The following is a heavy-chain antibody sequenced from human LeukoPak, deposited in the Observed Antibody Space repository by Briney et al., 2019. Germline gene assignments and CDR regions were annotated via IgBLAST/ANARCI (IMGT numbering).Heavy chain of an antibody. Sequence: PGGSLRLSCAVSGFTFDDYAMHWVRQESGKGLEWVSGISWNSGTIVYADSVKGRFTISRDNAKNSLYLQMNSLRAEDMAFYYCTKAGYGGDNFDYWGQGTLVTVSS. CDR1: GFTFDDYA. CDR3: TKAGYGGDNFDY. V-gene: IGHV3-9*03. CDR2: ISWNSGTI. J-gene: IGHJ4*02. D-gene: IGHD1-26*01.